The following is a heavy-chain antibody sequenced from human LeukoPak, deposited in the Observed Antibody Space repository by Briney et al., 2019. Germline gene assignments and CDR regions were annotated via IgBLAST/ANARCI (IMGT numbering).Heavy chain of an antibody. CDR1: GGSISSGSYY. CDR2: IYTSGGT. D-gene: IGHD3-3*01. Sequence: SETLSLTCTVSGGSISSGSYYWSWIRQPAGKGLEWIGRIYTSGGTNYNPSLKSRVTISVDTSKNQFSLKLSSVTAADTAVYYCARDSLDYDFWSGYYYYGMDVWGQGTTVTVSS. V-gene: IGHV4-61*02. CDR3: ARDSLDYDFWSGYYYYGMDV. J-gene: IGHJ6*02.